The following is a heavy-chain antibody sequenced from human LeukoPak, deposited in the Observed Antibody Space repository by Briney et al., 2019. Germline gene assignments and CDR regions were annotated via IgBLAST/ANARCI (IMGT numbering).Heavy chain of an antibody. J-gene: IGHJ4*02. Sequence: RASVKVSCKASGGTFSSYAISWVRQAPGQGLEWMGGIIPLFGTANYAQKFQGRVTITADESTSTAYMELSSLRSEDTAVYYCARGYYDSSGYPYYFDYWGQGTLVTVSS. CDR3: ARGYYDSSGYPYYFDY. D-gene: IGHD3-22*01. CDR2: IIPLFGTA. V-gene: IGHV1-69*13. CDR1: GGTFSSYA.